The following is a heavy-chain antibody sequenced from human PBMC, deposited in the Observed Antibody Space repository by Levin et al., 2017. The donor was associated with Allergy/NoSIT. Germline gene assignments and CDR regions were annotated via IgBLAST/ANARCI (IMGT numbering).Heavy chain of an antibody. V-gene: IGHV5-51*01. Sequence: GGSLRLSCQGSGYIFTRYWIGWVRQMPGKGLEWMGIINPDDSDTRYSPSFQGQVTFSADKSISTAYLQWRSLKASDTAMYYCARAGALNSGDYYYDYWGQGTLVTVSS. CDR2: INPDDSDT. CDR1: GYIFTRYW. D-gene: IGHD2-21*01. J-gene: IGHJ4*02. CDR3: ARAGALNSGDYYYDY.